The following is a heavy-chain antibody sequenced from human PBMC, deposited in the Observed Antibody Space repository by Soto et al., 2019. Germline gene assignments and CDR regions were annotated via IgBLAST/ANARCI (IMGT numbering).Heavy chain of an antibody. J-gene: IGHJ4*02. Sequence: ASVKVSCKASGYTFTSYYMHWVRQAPGQGLEWMGIINPSGGSTSYAQKFQGRVTMTRDTSTSTVYMELSSLRSEDTAVYYCARDYLHYDFWSGLGDYWDQGTLVTVSS. CDR1: GYTFTSYY. CDR2: INPSGGST. V-gene: IGHV1-46*01. CDR3: ARDYLHYDFWSGLGDY. D-gene: IGHD3-3*01.